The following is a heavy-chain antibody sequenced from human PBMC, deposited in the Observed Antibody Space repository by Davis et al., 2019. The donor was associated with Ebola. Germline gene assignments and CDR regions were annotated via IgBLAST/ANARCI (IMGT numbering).Heavy chain of an antibody. D-gene: IGHD6-19*01. CDR2: IRSSDTTI. V-gene: IGHV3-48*04. CDR1: GFIFNNHG. Sequence: GGSLRLSCEASGFIFNNHGMHWVRQAPGKGLEWVSSIRSSDTTIYYSDPVKGRFTVSRDNAKNSLYLQMNSLRAEDTAVYYCARDKRSSWYGGMDVWGQGTTVTVSS. CDR3: ARDKRSSWYGGMDV. J-gene: IGHJ6*02.